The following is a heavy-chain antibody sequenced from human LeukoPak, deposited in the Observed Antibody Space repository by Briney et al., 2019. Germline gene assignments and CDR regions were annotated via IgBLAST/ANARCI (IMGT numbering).Heavy chain of an antibody. J-gene: IGHJ4*02. CDR3: ARERAGDVDY. CDR2: IRHREYGGTA. V-gene: IGHV3-49*03. CDR1: GSNFGVVA. Sequence: GVLRLSCATSGSNFGVVAMDWIRQAPGKGLEWVGFIRHREYGGTAEYAASVNGRFAISRDDSKSIVYLQMNDLRTEDTGVYYCARERAGDVDYWGLGTLVTVSS.